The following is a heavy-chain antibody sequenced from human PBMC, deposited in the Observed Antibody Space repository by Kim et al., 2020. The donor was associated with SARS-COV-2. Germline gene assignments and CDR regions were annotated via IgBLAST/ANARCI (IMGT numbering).Heavy chain of an antibody. CDR1: GYTFTNNW. V-gene: IGHV5-10-1*01. J-gene: IGHJ4*02. CDR2: INPSDSST. CDR3: VRGHGWVDY. Sequence: GESLKISCKGSGYTFTNNWITWVRQMPGTGLEWMGRINPSDSSTIYRPSFQGHVTISADKSINTAYLQWSSLKASDTAMYYCVRGHGWVDYWGQGTLLT.